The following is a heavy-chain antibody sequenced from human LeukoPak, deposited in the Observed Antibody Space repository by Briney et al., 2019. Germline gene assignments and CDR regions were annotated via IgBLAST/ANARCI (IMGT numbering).Heavy chain of an antibody. CDR2: SSSSSSYI. J-gene: IGHJ5*02. D-gene: IGHD3-10*01. Sequence: GGSLRLSCAASGFTFSSYSMNWVRQAPGKGLEWVSSSSSSSSYIYYADSVKGRFTISRDNAKNSLYLQMNSLRAEDTAVYYCARDWTYYYGSGSPHGWFDPWGQGTLVTVSS. CDR1: GFTFSSYS. V-gene: IGHV3-21*01. CDR3: ARDWTYYYGSGSPHGWFDP.